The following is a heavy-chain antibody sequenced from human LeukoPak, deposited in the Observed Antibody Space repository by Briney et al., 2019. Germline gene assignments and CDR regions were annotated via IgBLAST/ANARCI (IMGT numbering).Heavy chain of an antibody. CDR3: ARVVSSPSSWRWFDP. D-gene: IGHD2-2*01. V-gene: IGHV3-33*01. Sequence: GRSLRLSCAASGFTFNSYGMHWVRQAPGKGLEWVAVIWYDGSNKYYADFVKGRFTISRDNSKNTLYLQMNSLRVDDTAVYYCARVVSSPSSWRWFDPWGQGTLVTVSS. J-gene: IGHJ5*02. CDR1: GFTFNSYG. CDR2: IWYDGSNK.